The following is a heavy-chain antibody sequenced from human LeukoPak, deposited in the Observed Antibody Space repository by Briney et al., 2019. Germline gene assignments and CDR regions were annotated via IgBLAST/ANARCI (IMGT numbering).Heavy chain of an antibody. J-gene: IGHJ4*02. Sequence: GASVKVSCKASGYTFTGYYMHWVRHAPGQGLEWMGWINPNSGGTNYAQKFQGRVTMTRDTAISTAYMEMSRLRSDDTAVYYCASRVAMLWFGESDLDYWGQGTLVTVSS. CDR1: GYTFTGYY. CDR2: INPNSGGT. CDR3: ASRVAMLWFGESDLDY. D-gene: IGHD3-10*01. V-gene: IGHV1-2*02.